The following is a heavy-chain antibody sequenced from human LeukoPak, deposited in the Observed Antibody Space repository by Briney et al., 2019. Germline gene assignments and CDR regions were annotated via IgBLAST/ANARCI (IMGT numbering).Heavy chain of an antibody. V-gene: IGHV1-69*13. D-gene: IGHD3-9*01. J-gene: IGHJ5*02. CDR1: GGTFSSYA. Sequence: GASVKVSCKASGGTFSSYAISWVRQAPGQRLEWMGGIIPIFGTANYAQKFQGRVTNTADESTSTAYMELSSLRSEDTAVYYCARVPNRLRYFDWFRNWFDPWGQGTLVTVSS. CDR2: IIPIFGTA. CDR3: ARVPNRLRYFDWFRNWFDP.